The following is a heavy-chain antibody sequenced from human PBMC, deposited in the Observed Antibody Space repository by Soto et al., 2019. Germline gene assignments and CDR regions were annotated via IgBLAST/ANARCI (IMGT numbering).Heavy chain of an antibody. CDR3: ASRDPGTSVDY. CDR1: GGSFTSNNW. D-gene: IGHD1-7*01. Sequence: SETLSLTCAVSGGSFTSNNWWTWVRQPPGQGLEWIGEIYRTGSTNYNPSLESRVTISLDKSEDQFSLKVTSLTAADTAVYYCASRDPGTSVDYWGQGTLVTVSS. J-gene: IGHJ4*02. CDR2: IYRTGST. V-gene: IGHV4-4*02.